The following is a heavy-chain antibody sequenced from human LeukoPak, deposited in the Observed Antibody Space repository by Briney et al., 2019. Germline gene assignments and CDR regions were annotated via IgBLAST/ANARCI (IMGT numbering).Heavy chain of an antibody. Sequence: GGSLRLSCVASGFTFSNYAMHWVRQAPGKGLEDVSAISTNGGSTFYANSVKDRFTISRDNSKKTLYLQMGSLRAEDMAVYYCARVGDVNYFDYWGQGTLVTVSS. D-gene: IGHD2-21*01. CDR1: GFTFSNYA. CDR3: ARVGDVNYFDY. V-gene: IGHV3-64*01. J-gene: IGHJ4*02. CDR2: ISTNGGST.